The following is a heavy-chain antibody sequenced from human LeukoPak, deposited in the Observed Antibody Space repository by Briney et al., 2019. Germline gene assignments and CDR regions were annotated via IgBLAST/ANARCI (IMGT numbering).Heavy chain of an antibody. D-gene: IGHD3-22*01. CDR3: ARSIVVVTTGAFDI. J-gene: IGHJ3*02. V-gene: IGHV1-69*13. CDR1: GGTFSSYA. CDR2: IIPIFGTA. Sequence: SVKVSCKASGGTFSSYAISWVRQAPGQGLEWMGGIIPIFGTANYAQKFQGRVTITADESTSTAYMELSSLRSEDTAVYYCARSIVVVTTGAFDIWGQGTMVTVSS.